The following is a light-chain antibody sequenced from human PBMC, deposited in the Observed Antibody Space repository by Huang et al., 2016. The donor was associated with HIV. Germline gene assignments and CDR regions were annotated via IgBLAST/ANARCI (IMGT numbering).Light chain of an antibody. CDR3: QQRSNWGGA. J-gene: IGKJ3*01. V-gene: IGKV3-11*01. Sequence: EIVLTQAPATLSLSPGERASLSCRASQSVSRDVAWYQQKPGQAPRLLIYDGSYRASGIPARFSGSGSGTDFTLTISSLEPEDFAVYYCQQRSNWGGAFGPGTKVEI. CDR1: QSVSRD. CDR2: DGS.